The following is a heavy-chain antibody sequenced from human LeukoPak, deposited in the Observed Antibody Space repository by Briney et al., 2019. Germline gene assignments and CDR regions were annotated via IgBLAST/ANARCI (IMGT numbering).Heavy chain of an antibody. D-gene: IGHD2-15*01. CDR2: INSDGSST. CDR3: AKDLLRWAFDY. V-gene: IGHV3-74*01. Sequence: GGSLRLSCAASGFTFSSYWMHWVRQAPGKGLVWVSRINSDGSSTTYADYVKGRFTISRDNSRNTLYLQMNSLRAEDTAVYYCAKDLLRWAFDYWGQGTLVTVSS. CDR1: GFTFSSYW. J-gene: IGHJ4*02.